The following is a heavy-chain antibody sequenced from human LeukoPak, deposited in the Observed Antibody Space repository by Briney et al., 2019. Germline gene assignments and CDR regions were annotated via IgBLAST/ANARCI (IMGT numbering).Heavy chain of an antibody. J-gene: IGHJ5*02. D-gene: IGHD6-25*01. Sequence: GASVKVSCKASGGTFSDHAITWVRQAPGQGLEWMGGIIPVFGTPNYAQKFQGRVTITADDSTSTVYMQLSSLRSEDTAVYYCARGVRSHLPPALNWFDPWGQGALVIVSS. CDR2: IIPVFGTP. V-gene: IGHV1-69*13. CDR1: GGTFSDHA. CDR3: ARGVRSHLPPALNWFDP.